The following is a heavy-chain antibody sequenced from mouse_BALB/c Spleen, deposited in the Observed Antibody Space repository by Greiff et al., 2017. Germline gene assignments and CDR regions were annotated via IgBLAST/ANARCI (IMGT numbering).Heavy chain of an antibody. Sequence: VQLQQSGAELVKPGAPVKLSCKASGYTFTSYWMNWVKQRPGRGLEWIGRIDHSDSETHYTQKFKDKSTLTVDKSSSTAYIQLSSLTSEDSAVYYCARRVYRGYFDYWGQGTTLTVSS. D-gene: IGHD2-14*01. J-gene: IGHJ2*01. CDR2: IDHSDSET. CDR3: ARRVYRGYFDY. CDR1: GYTFTSYW. V-gene: IGHV1-69*01.